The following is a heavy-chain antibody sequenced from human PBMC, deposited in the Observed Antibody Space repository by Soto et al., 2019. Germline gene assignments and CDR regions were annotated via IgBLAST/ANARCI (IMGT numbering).Heavy chain of an antibody. CDR3: GIIATSGGGYAFDI. CDR2: ILSDEINK. CDR1: GFTFSNYA. J-gene: IGHJ3*02. V-gene: IGHV3-30-3*01. Sequence: QVQLVESGGGVVQPGRSLRLSCAASGFTFSNYAMHWVRQAPGKGLEWVAAILSDEINKYYADSVKGRFTISRDNSKNTLFLQMNSLRPEDTAVYYFGIIATSGGGYAFDIWGQGTMVTVSS. D-gene: IGHD6-13*01.